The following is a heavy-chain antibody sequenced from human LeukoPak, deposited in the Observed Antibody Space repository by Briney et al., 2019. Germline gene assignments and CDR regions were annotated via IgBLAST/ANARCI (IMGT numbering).Heavy chain of an antibody. CDR1: GFSVSSYG. J-gene: IGHJ5*02. CDR3: AKDQPYNDILSGYYSDNWFDP. D-gene: IGHD3-9*01. CDR2: IRSDGSNK. Sequence: GGSLRLSCAGSGFSVSSYGMHWVRQAPGKGLEWRAFIRSDGSNKYYADSVKGRFTISRDNSKNTLYLQMNSLRAEDTAVYYCAKDQPYNDILSGYYSDNWFDPWGQGTLVTVSS. V-gene: IGHV3-30*02.